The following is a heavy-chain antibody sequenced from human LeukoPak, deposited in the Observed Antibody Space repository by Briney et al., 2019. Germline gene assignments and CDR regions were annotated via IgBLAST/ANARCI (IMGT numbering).Heavy chain of an antibody. CDR3: ARGASRGSLHWFFDL. CDR2: VDYTGTT. D-gene: IGHD2-2*01. J-gene: IGHJ2*01. V-gene: IGHV4-59*01. CDR1: GGSIGKFY. Sequence: PSETLSLTCTVSGGSIGKFYWHWIRQPPGKRLEWIGYVDYTGTTNYNPSLQSRVTISVDTSMNRLSLNLRSISAADTAVYFCARGASRGSLHWFFDLWGRGTLLTVSS.